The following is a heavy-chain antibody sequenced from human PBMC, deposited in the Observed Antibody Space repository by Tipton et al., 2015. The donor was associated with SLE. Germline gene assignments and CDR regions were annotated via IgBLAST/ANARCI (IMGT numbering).Heavy chain of an antibody. V-gene: IGHV1-18*01. CDR2: ISAYNGNT. Sequence: QVQLVQSGAEVKKPGSSVKVSCKASGGTFSSYTISWVRQAPGQGLEWMGWISAYNGNTDYAQKLQGRVTMTTDTSTSTVSMELRSLRSDDTAVYYCASGTYFFDYWGQGTLVTVSS. CDR1: GGTFSSYT. D-gene: IGHD1-26*01. CDR3: ASGTYFFDY. J-gene: IGHJ4*02.